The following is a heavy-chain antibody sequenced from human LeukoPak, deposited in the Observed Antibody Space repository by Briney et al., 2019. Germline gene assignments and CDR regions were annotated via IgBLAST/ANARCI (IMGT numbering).Heavy chain of an antibody. D-gene: IGHD3-22*01. V-gene: IGHV3-21*01. CDR2: ISSSSSYI. J-gene: IGHJ4*02. CDR3: ARVVRWDSSGYYRFYYFDY. Sequence: PGGSLRPSCAASGFTFSSYSMNWVRQAPGKGLEWVSSISSSSSYIYFADSVKGRFTISRDNAKNSVYLQMNSLRAEDTAVYYCARVVRWDSSGYYRFYYFDYWGQGTLVTVSS. CDR1: GFTFSSYS.